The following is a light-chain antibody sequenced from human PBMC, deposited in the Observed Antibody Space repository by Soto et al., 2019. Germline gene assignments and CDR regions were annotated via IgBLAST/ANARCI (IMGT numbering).Light chain of an antibody. CDR3: QQYDTSPFT. CDR2: DAS. V-gene: IGKV3D-20*01. J-gene: IGKJ3*01. Sequence: EIVLTQSPVTLSLSPGERATLSCGASQSISRGHLVWYQQKPGLAPRLLIYDASNRATGIPDRFSGRGSGTDFSLTISRLEPEDFAVYYCQQYDTSPFTIGPGTKVDIK. CDR1: QSISRGH.